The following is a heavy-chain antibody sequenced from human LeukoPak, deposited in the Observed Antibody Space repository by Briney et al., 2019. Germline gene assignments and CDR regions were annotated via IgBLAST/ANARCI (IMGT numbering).Heavy chain of an antibody. D-gene: IGHD6-6*01. CDR1: GGTFSSYA. Sequence: ASVKVSCKASGGTFSSYAISWVRQAPGQGLEWMGGIIPIFGTANYAQKFQGRVTIITDESTSTAYMELSSLRSEDTAVYYCARDQGYSSSSDAFDIWGQGTMVTVSS. J-gene: IGHJ3*02. CDR3: ARDQGYSSSSDAFDI. CDR2: IIPIFGTA. V-gene: IGHV1-69*05.